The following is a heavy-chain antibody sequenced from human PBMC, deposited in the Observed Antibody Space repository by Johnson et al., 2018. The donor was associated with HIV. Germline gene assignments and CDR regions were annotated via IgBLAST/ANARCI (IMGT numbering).Heavy chain of an antibody. CDR1: GFTFSGSA. V-gene: IGHV3-73*01. D-gene: IGHD6-13*01. CDR2: IRSKANSYAT. J-gene: IGHJ3*02. Sequence: MLLVESGGGLVQPGGSLRLSCAASGFTFSGSAMHWVRQASGKGLEWVGRIRSKANSYATAYAASVQGRFTISRDNSKNTLYLQMNSLRVEDTAGYYCARSGGYPNAFDMWGQGTLVTVPA. CDR3: ARSGGYPNAFDM.